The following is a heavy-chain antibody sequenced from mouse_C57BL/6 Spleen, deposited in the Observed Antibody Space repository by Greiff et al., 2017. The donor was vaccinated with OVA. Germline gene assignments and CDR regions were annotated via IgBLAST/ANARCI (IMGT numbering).Heavy chain of an antibody. CDR3: AIYGSYYGVFAY. D-gene: IGHD2-3*01. J-gene: IGHJ3*01. CDR2: IHPNSGST. Sequence: VQLQQPGAELVKPGASVKLSCKASGYTFTSYWLHWVKQRPGQGLAWIGMIHPNSGSTNYNEKFKSKATLTVDKSSSTAYMQLSSLTSEDSAVYYCAIYGSYYGVFAYWGQGTLVTVSA. V-gene: IGHV1-64*01. CDR1: GYTFTSYW.